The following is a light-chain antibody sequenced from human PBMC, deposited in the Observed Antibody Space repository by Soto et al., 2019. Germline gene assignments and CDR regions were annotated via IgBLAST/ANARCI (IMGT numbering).Light chain of an antibody. V-gene: IGKV1-39*01. CDR2: AAS. CDR1: QSIRSS. CDR3: QQTYSTPT. J-gene: IGKJ4*01. Sequence: DIPLTQSPSSLSASVGDRVTITCRASQSIRSSLNWYQQKPGKATKLLLYAASSLQTGVSGRFSGSGSGTDFTLTISNLPPQEFATYYCQQTYSTPTFGGGTKVEIK.